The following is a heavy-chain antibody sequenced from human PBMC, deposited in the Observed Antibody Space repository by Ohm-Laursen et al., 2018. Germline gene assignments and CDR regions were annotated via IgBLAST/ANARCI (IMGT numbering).Heavy chain of an antibody. Sequence: ASVKVSCKASGYTFTSYDINWVRQATGQGLEWMGWMNPNSGNTGYAQKFQGRVTMTRNTPISTAYMELSSLRSEDTAVYYCARVPSRTTRPRIYGMDVWGQGTTVTVSS. D-gene: IGHD4-11*01. CDR1: GYTFTSYD. CDR3: ARVPSRTTRPRIYGMDV. CDR2: MNPNSGNT. J-gene: IGHJ6*02. V-gene: IGHV1-8*01.